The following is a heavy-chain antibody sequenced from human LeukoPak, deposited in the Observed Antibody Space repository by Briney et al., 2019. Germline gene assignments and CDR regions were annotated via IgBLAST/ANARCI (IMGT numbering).Heavy chain of an antibody. V-gene: IGHV4-4*07. J-gene: IGHJ4*02. CDR3: ARGLGVTPFDF. CDR2: IYTNGPT. D-gene: IGHD2-21*02. CDR1: GGSFSGYF. Sequence: SETLSLTCTVSGGSFSGYFWSWIRRPAGKGLEWIGRIYTNGPTNYNSSLKSRVNMSVDMSNNQFSLRLSSVTAADTAMYYCARGLGVTPFDFWGQGTLVTVSS.